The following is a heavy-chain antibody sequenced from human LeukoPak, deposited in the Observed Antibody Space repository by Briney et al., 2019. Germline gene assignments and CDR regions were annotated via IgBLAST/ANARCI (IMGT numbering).Heavy chain of an antibody. CDR1: GYSFSNYW. CDR3: AIPPGYCGNDCSFDH. D-gene: IGHD2-21*02. Sequence: HGESLKISCEGSGYSFSNYWIGWVRQMPGKGLEWMGIIYPGDYETRYSPSFQGLVTISVDKSISTAYLQWSSLKASDTAMYYCAIPPGYCGNDCSFDHWGQGTLVTASS. CDR2: IYPGDYET. J-gene: IGHJ4*02. V-gene: IGHV5-51*01.